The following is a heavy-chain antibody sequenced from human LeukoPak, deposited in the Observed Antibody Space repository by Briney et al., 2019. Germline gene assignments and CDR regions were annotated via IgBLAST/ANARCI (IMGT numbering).Heavy chain of an antibody. CDR3: APYGSGSMAFDI. CDR2: IYYSGST. CDR1: GGSISSSSYY. D-gene: IGHD3-10*01. Sequence: SETLSLTCTVSGGSISSSSYYWGWIRQPPGKGLEWIGSIYYSGSTYYNPSLKSRVTISVDTSKNQSSLKLSSVTAADTAVYYCAPYGSGSMAFDIWGQGTMVTVSS. V-gene: IGHV4-39*07. J-gene: IGHJ3*02.